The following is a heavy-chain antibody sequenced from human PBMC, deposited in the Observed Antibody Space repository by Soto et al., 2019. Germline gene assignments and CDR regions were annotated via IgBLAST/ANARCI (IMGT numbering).Heavy chain of an antibody. CDR3: TRNYDLAVGNDY. D-gene: IGHD3-3*01. CDR1: GFTFRGSA. J-gene: IGHJ4*02. V-gene: IGHV3-73*02. CDR2: IRSKGNTYAT. Sequence: EVQLVESGGGLVQPGGSLKLSCAASGFTFRGSAMHWVRQASGKGREGVGRIRSKGNTYATVYAASVKGRFTISRDDSKNTAYLQMNSLKTEDTAVYYCTRNYDLAVGNDYWGQGTLVTVSS.